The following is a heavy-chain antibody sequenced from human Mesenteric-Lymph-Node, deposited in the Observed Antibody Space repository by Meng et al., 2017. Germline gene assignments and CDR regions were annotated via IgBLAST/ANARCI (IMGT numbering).Heavy chain of an antibody. D-gene: IGHD6-13*01. CDR3: ARRQQLVRGFDP. CDR2: INPNSGGT. J-gene: IGHJ5*02. CDR1: GYTFTGYY. V-gene: IGHV1-2*06. Sequence: QVQLGQSGAGVKKPGASVKVSCKASGYTFTGYYMHWVRQAPGQGLEWMGRINPNSGGTNYAQKFQGRVTMTRDTSISTAYMELSRLRSDDTAVYYCARRQQLVRGFDPWGQGTLVTVSS.